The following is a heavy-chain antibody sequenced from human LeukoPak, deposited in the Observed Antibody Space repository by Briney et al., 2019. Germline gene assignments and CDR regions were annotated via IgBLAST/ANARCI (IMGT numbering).Heavy chain of an antibody. J-gene: IGHJ4*02. CDR3: ARDPLRNAILRLGELSLRYFDY. CDR1: GGTFSSYT. V-gene: IGHV1-69*04. CDR2: IIPILGIA. Sequence: SVKVSCKASGGTFSSYTNSWVRQAPGQGLEWMGRIIPILGIANYAQKFQGRVTITADKSTSTAYMELSSLRSEDTAVYYCARDPLRNAILRLGELSLRYFDYWGQGTLVTVSS. D-gene: IGHD3-16*02.